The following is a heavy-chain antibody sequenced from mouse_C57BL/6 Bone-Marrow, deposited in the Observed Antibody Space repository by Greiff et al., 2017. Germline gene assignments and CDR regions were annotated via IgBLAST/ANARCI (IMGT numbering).Heavy chain of an antibody. CDR1: GFNIKDDY. J-gene: IGHJ3*01. D-gene: IGHD1-1*02. Sequence: EVKLEESGAELVRPGASVKLSCTASGFNIKDDYMHWVKQRPEPGLEWIGWIDPENGDTEYASKFQGKATITADTSSNTAYLQLSSLTSEDTAVYYCTTYGLSAYWGQGTLVTVSA. CDR3: TTYGLSAY. CDR2: IDPENGDT. V-gene: IGHV14-4*01.